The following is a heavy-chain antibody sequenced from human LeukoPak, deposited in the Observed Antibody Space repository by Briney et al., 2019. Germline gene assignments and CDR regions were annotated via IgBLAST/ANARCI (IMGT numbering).Heavy chain of an antibody. Sequence: GASVKVSCKASGYTFTSYAMHWVRQAPGQRLEWMGWINAGNGNTEYSQKFQGRVTITRDTSASTAYMELSSLRSEDTAVYYCARGYGDYVWYFDLWGRGTLVTVSS. D-gene: IGHD4-17*01. CDR3: ARGYGDYVWYFDL. CDR2: INAGNGNT. J-gene: IGHJ2*01. V-gene: IGHV1-3*01. CDR1: GYTFTSYA.